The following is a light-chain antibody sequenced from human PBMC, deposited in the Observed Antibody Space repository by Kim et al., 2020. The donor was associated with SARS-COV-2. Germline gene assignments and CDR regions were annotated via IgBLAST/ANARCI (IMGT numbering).Light chain of an antibody. Sequence: SPGERATLSCRASQSVSSNLAWYQQKPGQARRLLIYGASTRATGIPARFSGSGSGTEFTLTISSLQSEDFAVYYCQQYNNWPPWTFGQGTKVDIK. CDR1: QSVSSN. CDR2: GAS. CDR3: QQYNNWPPWT. J-gene: IGKJ1*01. V-gene: IGKV3-15*01.